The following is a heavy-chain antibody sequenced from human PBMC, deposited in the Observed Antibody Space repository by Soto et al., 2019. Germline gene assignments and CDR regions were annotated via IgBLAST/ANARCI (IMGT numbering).Heavy chain of an antibody. V-gene: IGHV5-51*01. CDR3: ANSKTYYYDSSGYYPGYFQH. CDR1: GYRFTSDG. D-gene: IGHD3-22*01. J-gene: IGHJ1*01. Sequence: GQSLKISCKGAGYRFTSDGIRWVRQMPGKGLEWMGIISPGDSDTRYSPSFQGQVTISADKSISPAYLQWSSLKASDTAMYYCANSKTYYYDSSGYYPGYFQHWGQGTLVTLSS. CDR2: ISPGDSDT.